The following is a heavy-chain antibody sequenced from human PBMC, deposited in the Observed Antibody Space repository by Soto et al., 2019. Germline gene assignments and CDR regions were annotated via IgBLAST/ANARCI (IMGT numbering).Heavy chain of an antibody. V-gene: IGHV3-73*01. Sequence: GGSLRLSCAASGFTFSSYGMHWVRQAPGKGLEWVGRIRSRANNFATSSAASVKGRFTFSRDDSKNTAYLQMNTLKPEDTAVYYCARGQGAAIGDYYYHGMDVWGQGTTVTVSS. CDR3: ARGQGAAIGDYYYHGMDV. D-gene: IGHD2-2*02. J-gene: IGHJ6*02. CDR2: IRSRANNFAT. CDR1: GFTFSSYG.